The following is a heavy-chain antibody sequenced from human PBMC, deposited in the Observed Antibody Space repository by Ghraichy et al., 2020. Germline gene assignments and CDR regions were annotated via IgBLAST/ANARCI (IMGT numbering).Heavy chain of an antibody. J-gene: IGHJ4*02. V-gene: IGHV6-1*01. CDR1: GDSVSSNSAG. Sequence: SQTLSLTCAISGDSVSSNSAGWKWIRQSPSRGLEWLGRTYYRSKWYNDYAGSVKSRITINPDTSKNQFSLQLISVTPEDTAVYYCAGTYSYFGSWGQGTLVTVSS. D-gene: IGHD1-26*01. CDR2: TYYRSKWYN. CDR3: AGTYSYFGS.